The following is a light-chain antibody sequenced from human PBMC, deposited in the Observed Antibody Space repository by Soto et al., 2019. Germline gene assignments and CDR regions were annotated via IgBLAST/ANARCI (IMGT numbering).Light chain of an antibody. CDR3: QKYNSALA. CDR2: AAS. Sequence: DIQMTQSPSSLSASVGDRVTITCRASQGISNYLAWYQQKPGKVPKLLIYAASTLQSGVPSRFSGSGSGTDFTLTIRSLQPEDVATYYCQKYNSALAFGPGTKVDIK. J-gene: IGKJ3*01. V-gene: IGKV1-27*01. CDR1: QGISNY.